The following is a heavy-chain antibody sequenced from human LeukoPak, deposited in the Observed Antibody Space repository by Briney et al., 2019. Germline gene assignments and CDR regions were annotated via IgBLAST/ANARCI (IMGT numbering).Heavy chain of an antibody. CDR2: IYYSGST. Sequence: PSETLSLACTVSGGSISSYYWSWIRQPPGKGLEWIGYIYYSGSTNYNPSLKSRVTISVDTSKNQFSLKLSSVTAADTAVYYCARVRYCSSTSCPYYYYGMDVWGQGTTVTVSS. V-gene: IGHV4-59*12. CDR3: ARVRYCSSTSCPYYYYGMDV. D-gene: IGHD2-2*01. J-gene: IGHJ6*02. CDR1: GGSISSYY.